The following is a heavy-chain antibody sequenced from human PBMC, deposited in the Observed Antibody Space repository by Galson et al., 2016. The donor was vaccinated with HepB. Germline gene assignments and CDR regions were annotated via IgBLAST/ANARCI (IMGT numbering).Heavy chain of an antibody. J-gene: IGHJ4*02. CDR1: GYSFINYG. CDR3: AVLIGATPVAGDRFDS. Sequence: SVKVSCKASGYSFINYGITWVRQAPGQGLEWMGWISVYNGYTKYAENLQGRVTMTTDTSTTKAYLDLTSLTSDDTAVYYCAVLIGATPVAGDRFDSWGRGTLVTVSS. CDR2: ISVYNGYT. V-gene: IGHV1-18*01. D-gene: IGHD6-19*01.